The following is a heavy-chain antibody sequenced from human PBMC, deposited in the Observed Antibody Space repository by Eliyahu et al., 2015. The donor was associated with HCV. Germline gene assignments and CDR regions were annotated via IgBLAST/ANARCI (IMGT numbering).Heavy chain of an antibody. CDR2: IWYDGSNK. Sequence: QVQLVXSGGGVVQPGXSLRXSXAASGFTFSSYGMHWVRQAPGKGLEWVAVIWYDGSNKYYADSVKGRFTISRDNSKNTLYLQMNSLRAEDTAVYYCARDPVPGVYYFDYWGQGTLVTVSS. V-gene: IGHV3-33*01. CDR3: ARDPVPGVYYFDY. J-gene: IGHJ4*02. CDR1: GFTFSSYG. D-gene: IGHD2-8*01.